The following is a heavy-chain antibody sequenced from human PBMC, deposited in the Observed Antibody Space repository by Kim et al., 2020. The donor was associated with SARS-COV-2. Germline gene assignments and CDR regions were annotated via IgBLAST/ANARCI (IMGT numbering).Heavy chain of an antibody. CDR1: GFTFSSYS. CDR2: ISSSSSYI. D-gene: IGHD4-17*01. J-gene: IGHJ4*02. Sequence: GGSLRLSCAASGFTFSSYSMNWVRQAPGKGLEWVSSISSSSSYIYYADSVKGRFTISRDNAKNSLYLQMNSLRAEDTAVYYCARDEHGDYVLDYLGQGTLVTVSS. CDR3: ARDEHGDYVLDY. V-gene: IGHV3-21*01.